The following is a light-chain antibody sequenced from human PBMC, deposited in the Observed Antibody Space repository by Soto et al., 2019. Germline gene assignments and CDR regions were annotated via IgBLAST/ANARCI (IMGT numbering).Light chain of an antibody. CDR1: QSVSNS. CDR3: QQYGSSPIT. Sequence: EIVLTQSPGTLSLSPGERATLSCRASQSVSNSLAWYQQKTGQAPRLLISGASSRATGIPDRFSGSGSETDFTLTISRLEPEDFVLYYCQQYGSSPITFGQGTRLEIK. J-gene: IGKJ5*01. CDR2: GAS. V-gene: IGKV3-20*01.